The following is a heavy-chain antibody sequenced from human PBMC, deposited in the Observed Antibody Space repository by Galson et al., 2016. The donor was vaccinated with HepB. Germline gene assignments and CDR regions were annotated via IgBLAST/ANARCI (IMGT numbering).Heavy chain of an antibody. Sequence: SLRLSCAASGFTVSSTDMSWVRQAPGKGLEWVSFPSLAGRPPSAASVKGRFTISRDNSKNTLPLQMNSLRAEDTAVYYCVKPNTAGPSSYGDWWGQGTLVTVSS. D-gene: IGHD4-17*01. CDR3: VKPNTAGPSSYGDW. CDR1: GFTVSSTD. V-gene: IGHV3-53*05. J-gene: IGHJ4*02. CDR2: PSLAGRP.